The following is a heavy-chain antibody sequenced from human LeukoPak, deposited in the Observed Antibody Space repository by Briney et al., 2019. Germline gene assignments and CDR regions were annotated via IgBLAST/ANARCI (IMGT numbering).Heavy chain of an antibody. J-gene: IGHJ4*02. Sequence: GGSLRLSCAASGFTFSSYSMTWVRQAPGKGLEWVSSISSSSSYIYYADSVKGRFTISRDNAKNSLYLQMNSLRAEDTAVFYCARVGLEQQLVSGYFDYWGQGTLVTVSS. CDR2: ISSSSSYI. CDR1: GFTFSSYS. D-gene: IGHD6-13*01. V-gene: IGHV3-21*01. CDR3: ARVGLEQQLVSGYFDY.